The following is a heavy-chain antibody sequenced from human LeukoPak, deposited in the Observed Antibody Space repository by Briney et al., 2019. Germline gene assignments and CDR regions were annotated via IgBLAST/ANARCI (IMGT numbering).Heavy chain of an antibody. Sequence: ASVKVSCKASGGTFSSYAISWVRQAPGQGLEWMGGIIPIFGTANYAQKFQGRVTITTDESTSTAYMELSSLRSEDAAVYYCARLANEAFDIWGQGTMVTVSS. CDR2: IIPIFGTA. J-gene: IGHJ3*02. CDR3: ARLANEAFDI. CDR1: GGTFSSYA. V-gene: IGHV1-69*05. D-gene: IGHD4/OR15-4a*01.